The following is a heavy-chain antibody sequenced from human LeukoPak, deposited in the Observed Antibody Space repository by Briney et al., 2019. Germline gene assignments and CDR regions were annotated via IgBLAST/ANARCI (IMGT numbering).Heavy chain of an antibody. V-gene: IGHV3-30*02. Sequence: GGSLRLSCAASGFTFSSYGMHWVRQAPGKGLEWVAFIRYDGSNKYYTDSVKGRFTISRDNSKNKLYLQMNSLRAEDTAVYYCAKGRGWEASYYYYYMDVWGKGTTVTISS. J-gene: IGHJ6*03. CDR3: AKGRGWEASYYYYYMDV. CDR1: GFTFSSYG. CDR2: IRYDGSNK. D-gene: IGHD1-26*01.